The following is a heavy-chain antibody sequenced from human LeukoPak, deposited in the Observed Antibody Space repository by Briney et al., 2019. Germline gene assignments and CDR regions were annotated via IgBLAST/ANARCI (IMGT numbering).Heavy chain of an antibody. CDR1: GFTFSSYA. Sequence: GGSLRLPCAASGFTFSSYAMSWVRQAPGKGLEWVSAISGSGGSTYYADSVKGRFTISRDNSKNTLYLQMNSLRAEDTAVYYCAKDPLPRRSAVAGLFDYWGQGTLVTVSS. J-gene: IGHJ4*02. V-gene: IGHV3-23*01. D-gene: IGHD6-19*01. CDR3: AKDPLPRRSAVAGLFDY. CDR2: ISGSGGST.